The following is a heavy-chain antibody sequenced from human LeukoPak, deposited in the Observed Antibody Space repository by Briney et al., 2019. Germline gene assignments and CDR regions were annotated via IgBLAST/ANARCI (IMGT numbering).Heavy chain of an antibody. Sequence: ASVKVSCKASGYTFTGYYMHWVRQAPGQGLEWMGWINPNSGGTNYAQKFQGRVTMTRDTSISTAYMELSRLRSEDTAVYYCASSPYYYDSSGRLGYWGQGTLVTVSS. CDR1: GYTFTGYY. J-gene: IGHJ4*02. CDR2: INPNSGGT. CDR3: ASSPYYYDSSGRLGY. D-gene: IGHD3-22*01. V-gene: IGHV1-2*02.